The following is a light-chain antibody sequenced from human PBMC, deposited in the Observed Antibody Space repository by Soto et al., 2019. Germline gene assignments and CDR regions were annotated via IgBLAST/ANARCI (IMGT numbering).Light chain of an antibody. Sequence: QSALTQPASVSGSPGQSITISCTGTISDVGSYNYVSWYQQYPGKAPKLMIYDVSTRPSGVSDRFSGSKSGNTASLTISGLRAEDEADHYCGSYTTSSNYVFGTGTKLTVL. CDR3: GSYTTSSNYV. J-gene: IGLJ1*01. V-gene: IGLV2-14*03. CDR1: ISDVGSYNY. CDR2: DVS.